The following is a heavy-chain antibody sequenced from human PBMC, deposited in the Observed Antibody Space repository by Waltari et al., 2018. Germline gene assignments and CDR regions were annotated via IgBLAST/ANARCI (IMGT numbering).Heavy chain of an antibody. J-gene: IGHJ4*02. D-gene: IGHD6-13*01. CDR3: AKDGTAAAGSYYFDY. CDR2: SSWNGVRT. Sequence: EVQLVESGGVVVQAGGSLSLSCAASGFSLDEDGMHWVRQVPGKGLQLVSFSSWNGVRTIYAGSVKGRFTVSRDNSKNSLYLQMNSLRAEDTAFYYCAKDGTAAAGSYYFDYWGQGTLVTVSS. CDR1: GFSLDEDG. V-gene: IGHV3-43D*04.